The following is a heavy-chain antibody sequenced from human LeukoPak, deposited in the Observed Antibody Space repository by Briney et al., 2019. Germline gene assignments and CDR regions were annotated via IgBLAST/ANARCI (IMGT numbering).Heavy chain of an antibody. CDR1: GGTFSSYA. CDR3: ARDRVGGYTYGGNWFDP. CDR2: VSPYNGNT. D-gene: IGHD5-18*01. V-gene: IGHV1-18*01. J-gene: IGHJ5*02. Sequence: ASVKVSCKASGGTFSSYAISWVRQAPGQGLASMGWVSPYNGNTKYAQKFQGRVTMTTDTSTSTVYMELRSLRSDDTAVYYCARDRVGGYTYGGNWFDPWGQGTLVTVSS.